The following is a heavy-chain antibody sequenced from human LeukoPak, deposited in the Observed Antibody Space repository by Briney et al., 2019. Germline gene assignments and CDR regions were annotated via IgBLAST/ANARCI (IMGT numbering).Heavy chain of an antibody. CDR3: AKQRQLIRGGVDY. Sequence: GGSLRPSCAASGFTFSSYAMTWVRQTPEKGLQWVSAISGAGGNTCYADSVRGRFTISRDNSKNTLYLQLNSLRAEDTAIYYCAKQRQLIRGGVDYWGQGTQVTVSS. J-gene: IGHJ4*02. CDR2: ISGAGGNT. V-gene: IGHV3-23*01. CDR1: GFTFSSYA. D-gene: IGHD6-13*01.